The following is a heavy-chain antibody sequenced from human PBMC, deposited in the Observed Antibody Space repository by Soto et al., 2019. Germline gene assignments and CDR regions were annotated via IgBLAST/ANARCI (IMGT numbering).Heavy chain of an antibody. CDR2: INAGNGNT. D-gene: IGHD3-10*01. J-gene: IGHJ5*02. V-gene: IGHV1-3*01. CDR1: GYTFTSYA. Sequence: GASVKVSCKASGYTFTSYAMHWVRQAPGQRLEWMGWINAGNGNTKYSQKFQGRVTITRDTSASTAYMELSSLRSEDTAVYYCARDPTMTMVRGDQNWFDPWGQGTLVTVSS. CDR3: ARDPTMTMVRGDQNWFDP.